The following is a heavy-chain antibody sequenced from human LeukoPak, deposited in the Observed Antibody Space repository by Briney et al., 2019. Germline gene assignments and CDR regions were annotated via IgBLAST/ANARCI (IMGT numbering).Heavy chain of an antibody. J-gene: IGHJ2*01. V-gene: IGHV3-74*01. D-gene: IGHD1-26*01. CDR1: EFTFSSYW. CDR3: ARDSGRYLRYFDL. Sequence: GGSLRLSCAASEFTFSSYWMHWVRQAPGKGLVWVSRINSDGSSTSYADSVKGRFTISRDNAKNTLYLQMNSLRAEDTAVYYCARDSGRYLRYFDLWGRGTLVTVSS. CDR2: INSDGSST.